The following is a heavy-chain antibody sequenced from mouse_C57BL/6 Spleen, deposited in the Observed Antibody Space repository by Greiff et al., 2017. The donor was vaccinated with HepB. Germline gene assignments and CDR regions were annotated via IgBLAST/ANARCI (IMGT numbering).Heavy chain of an antibody. CDR3: ASGGGSSSPWYFDV. D-gene: IGHD1-1*01. CDR2: IDPSDSYT. J-gene: IGHJ1*03. V-gene: IGHV1-69*01. CDR1: GYTFTSYW. Sequence: QVQLQQPGAELVMPGASVKLSCKASGYTFTSYWMHWVKQRPGQGLEWIGEIDPSDSYTNYNQKFKGKSTLTVDKSSSTAYMQLSSLTAEDSAVYYCASGGGSSSPWYFDVWGTGTTVTVSS.